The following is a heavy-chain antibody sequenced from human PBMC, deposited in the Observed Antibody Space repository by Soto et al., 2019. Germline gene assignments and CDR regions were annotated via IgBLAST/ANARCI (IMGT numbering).Heavy chain of an antibody. CDR2: IIPIFDTA. CDR1: GGTFSSYA. CDR3: ASHGITGTWVYYYGMDV. Sequence: QVQLVQSGAEVKKPGSSVKVSRKASGGTFSSYAISWVRQAPGQGLEWMGGIIPIFDTADYAQKFQGRVTITADESTSTAYMELSSLRSEDTAVYYCASHGITGTWVYYYGMDVWGQGTTVTVSS. D-gene: IGHD1-7*01. J-gene: IGHJ6*02. V-gene: IGHV1-69*12.